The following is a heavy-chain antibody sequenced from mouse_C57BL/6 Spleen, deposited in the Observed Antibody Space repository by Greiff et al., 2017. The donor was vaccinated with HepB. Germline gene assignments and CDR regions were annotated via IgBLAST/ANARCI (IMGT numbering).Heavy chain of an antibody. J-gene: IGHJ1*03. V-gene: IGHV5-9*01. CDR2: ISGGGGNT. CDR3: ARHSRQLGGYFDV. D-gene: IGHD4-1*02. CDR1: GFTFSSYT. Sequence: EVKLMESGGGLVKPGGSLKLSCAASGFTFSSYTMSWVRQTPEKRLEWVATISGGGGNTYYPDSVKGRFTIYRDNAKNTLYLQMSSLRSEDTALYYCARHSRQLGGYFDVWGTGTTVTVSS.